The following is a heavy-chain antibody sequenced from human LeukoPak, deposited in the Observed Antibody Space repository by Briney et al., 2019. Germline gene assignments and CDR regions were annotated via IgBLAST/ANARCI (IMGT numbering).Heavy chain of an antibody. Sequence: ASVKVSCKASGYTFTDYYIHWVRQAPGQGLEWMGWINPNSDYTFYAQKFHGRGTLTRDTSISTVYMELTTLTSDDTALYYCAVAPGDYWGEGALVSVSA. CDR1: GYTFTDYY. J-gene: IGHJ4*02. CDR3: AVAPGDY. D-gene: IGHD2-21*01. V-gene: IGHV1-2*02. CDR2: INPNSDYT.